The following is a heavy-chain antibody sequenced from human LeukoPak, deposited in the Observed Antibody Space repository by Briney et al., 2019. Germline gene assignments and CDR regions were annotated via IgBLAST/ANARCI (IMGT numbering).Heavy chain of an antibody. CDR3: GRGGGVNTMIIVVIY. J-gene: IGHJ4*02. CDR1: GYTFTGYY. CDR2: INPNSGGT. Sequence: GASVKASCRASGYTFTGYYMHWVRQAPGQGLEWMGWINPNSGGTNYAQKFQGRVTMTRDTSISTAYMELSRLRSDDTAVYYCGRGGGVNTMIIVVIYWGQGTLVTVSS. V-gene: IGHV1-2*02. D-gene: IGHD3-22*01.